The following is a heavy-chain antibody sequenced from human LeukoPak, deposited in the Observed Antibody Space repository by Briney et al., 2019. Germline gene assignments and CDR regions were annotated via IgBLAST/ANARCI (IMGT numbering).Heavy chain of an antibody. J-gene: IGHJ5*02. Sequence: PGRSLRLSCAASGFTFDDYAMHWVRQAPGKGLEWVSGISWNSGCIGYADSVKGRFTISRDNAKNSLYLQMNSLRAEDTALYYCTKELWFDPWGQGTLVTVSS. CDR1: GFTFDDYA. V-gene: IGHV3-9*01. CDR2: ISWNSGCI. CDR3: TKELWFDP.